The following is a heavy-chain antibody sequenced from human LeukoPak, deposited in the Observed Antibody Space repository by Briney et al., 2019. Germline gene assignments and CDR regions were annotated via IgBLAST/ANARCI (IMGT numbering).Heavy chain of an antibody. CDR1: GYSFTNYW. J-gene: IGHJ4*02. Sequence: LGESLKISCNGSGYSFTNYWISWGRPMPGKGLEWMGRIDPSDSYTNYSPSFQGHVTISADKSISTAYLQWSSLKASDTAMYYCARRGSGWYSSWGQGTLVTVSS. D-gene: IGHD6-19*01. CDR2: IDPSDSYT. CDR3: ARRGSGWYSS. V-gene: IGHV5-10-1*01.